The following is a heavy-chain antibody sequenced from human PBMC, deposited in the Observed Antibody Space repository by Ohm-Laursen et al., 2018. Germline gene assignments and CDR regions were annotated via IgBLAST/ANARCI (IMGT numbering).Heavy chain of an antibody. Sequence: GSLRLSCTASGFTFSSYAMSWVRQAPGKGLEWVSAISGSGGSTYYADSVKGRFTISRDNSKNTLYLQMNSLRAEDTAVYYCAKDRRPTWIHYGMDVWGQGTTVTVSS. CDR3: AKDRRPTWIHYGMDV. V-gene: IGHV3-23*01. CDR2: ISGSGGST. D-gene: IGHD5-18*01. J-gene: IGHJ6*02. CDR1: GFTFSSYA.